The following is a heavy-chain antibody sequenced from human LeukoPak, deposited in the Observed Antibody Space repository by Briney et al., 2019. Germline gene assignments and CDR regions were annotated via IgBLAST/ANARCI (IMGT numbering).Heavy chain of an antibody. CDR1: GGTFSNYI. CDR3: ASHYYYDTITYYERAPG. D-gene: IGHD3-22*01. V-gene: IGHV1-69*05. J-gene: IGHJ4*02. CDR2: IMPLFAAA. Sequence: SVKVSCKASGGTFSNYIFNWVRQAPGQGLEWMGGIMPLFAAADYAQNFQGRVTITTDESTSTVYMELSRLRSEDTALYYCASHYYYDTITYYERAPGWGQGTLVTVSS.